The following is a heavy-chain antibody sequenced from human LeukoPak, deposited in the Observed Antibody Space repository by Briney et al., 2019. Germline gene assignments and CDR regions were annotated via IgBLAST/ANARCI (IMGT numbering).Heavy chain of an antibody. CDR2: INHSGST. Sequence: PSETLSLTCAVYGGSFSGYYWSWIRQPPGKGLEWIGEINHSGSTNYNPSLKSRVTISVDTSKNQFSLKLSSVTAADTAVYYCARDRYYYDSVEDYWGQGTLVTVSS. V-gene: IGHV4-34*01. D-gene: IGHD3-22*01. J-gene: IGHJ4*02. CDR3: ARDRYYYDSVEDY. CDR1: GGSFSGYY.